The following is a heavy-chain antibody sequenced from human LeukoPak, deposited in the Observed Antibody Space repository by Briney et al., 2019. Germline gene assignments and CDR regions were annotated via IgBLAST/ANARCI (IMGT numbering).Heavy chain of an antibody. CDR3: ARPYSNCGWFDP. Sequence: GRSLRLSCAASGFRFSSYGMHWVRQAPGKGLEWVAVIWNDGSNKYYADSVKGRFTTSKDNSKNTVYLQMNSLRAEDTAVYYCARPYSNCGWFDPWGQGTLVTVSS. CDR1: GFRFSSYG. D-gene: IGHD4-11*01. V-gene: IGHV3-33*01. CDR2: IWNDGSNK. J-gene: IGHJ5*02.